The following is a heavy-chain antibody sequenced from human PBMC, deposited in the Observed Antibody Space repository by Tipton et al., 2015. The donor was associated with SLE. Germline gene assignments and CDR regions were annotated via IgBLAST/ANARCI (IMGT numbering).Heavy chain of an antibody. D-gene: IGHD3-10*01. CDR2: ISNSGTYI. CDR3: SRDLVIDY. CDR1: GFTVSSNY. Sequence: SLRLSCAASGFTVSSNYMNWVRQAPGKGLERVSSISNSGTYIHYADSVKGRFTISRDNAKNSLFLQMTSLRAEDTATYYCSRDLVIDYWGQGTLVSVSS. J-gene: IGHJ4*02. V-gene: IGHV3-21*01.